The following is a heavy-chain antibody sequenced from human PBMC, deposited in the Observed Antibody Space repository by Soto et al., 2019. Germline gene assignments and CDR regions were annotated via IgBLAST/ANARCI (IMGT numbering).Heavy chain of an antibody. CDR1: GGSISTYS. J-gene: IGHJ2*01. CDR2: ISPSGST. Sequence: ETLSLTCTCSGGSISTYSWSWIRQPAGKGLQWIGHISPSGSTDYNPSLKSRVTMSLDTSSNQLSLKLSSVTAADTAVYYCVLTATAGYLDLWGRGTLVNVSS. CDR3: VLTATAGYLDL. V-gene: IGHV4-4*07.